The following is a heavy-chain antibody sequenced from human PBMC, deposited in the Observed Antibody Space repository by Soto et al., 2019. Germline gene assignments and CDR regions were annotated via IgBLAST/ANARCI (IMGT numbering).Heavy chain of an antibody. D-gene: IGHD3-16*01. CDR3: AKGGHIDF. J-gene: IGHJ4*02. V-gene: IGHV3-7*03. CDR1: GFSFNTYW. Sequence: EVQLVESGGGLVQPGGSLRLSCAASGFSFNTYWMSWVRQVRGTGLEWVANIKADGSETYYVDSVRGRFTISRDNAKTSLFLQLNSLRAEDTAVYYCAKGGHIDFCGQGTLVTVSS. CDR2: IKADGSET.